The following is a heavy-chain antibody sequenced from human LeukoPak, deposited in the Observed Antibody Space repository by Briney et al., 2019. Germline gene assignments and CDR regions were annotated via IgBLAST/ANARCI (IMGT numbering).Heavy chain of an antibody. J-gene: IGHJ5*02. CDR1: GFTFSGYW. V-gene: IGHV3-7*02. CDR3: ARVLRGGWFDP. CDR2: IKQDGSEK. D-gene: IGHD2-8*01. Sequence: GGSLRLSCAASGFTFSGYWMSWVRQAPGKGLEWVANIKQDGSEKYYVDSVKGRFTISRDNAKNSLYLQMNSLRAEDTAVYYCARVLRGGWFDPWGQGTLVTVSS.